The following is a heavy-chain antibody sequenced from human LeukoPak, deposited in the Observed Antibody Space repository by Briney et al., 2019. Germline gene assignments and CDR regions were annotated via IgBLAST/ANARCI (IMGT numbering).Heavy chain of an antibody. J-gene: IGHJ6*02. CDR3: AKDKRGRGYSFHGMDV. CDR1: GFTFDDYA. V-gene: IGHV3-9*01. CDR2: ISWNSGSI. Sequence: GGSLRLSCAASGFTFDDYAMHWVRQAPGKGLEWVSGISWNSGSIGYADSVKGRFTISRDNAKNSLYLQMNSLRAEDTALYYCAKDKRGRGYSFHGMDVWGQGTTVTVSS. D-gene: IGHD5-18*01.